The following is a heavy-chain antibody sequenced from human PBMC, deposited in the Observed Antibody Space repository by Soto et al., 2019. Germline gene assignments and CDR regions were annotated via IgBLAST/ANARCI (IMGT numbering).Heavy chain of an antibody. V-gene: IGHV4-34*01. CDR1: GGSFTGYH. J-gene: IGHJ6*03. CDR3: ARSRGSPYYMDV. Sequence: QVQLQQWGAGLLKPSETLSLICAVYGGSFTGYHWNWIRQPPGKGLEWIGDINHSDNPYLKSRVTISVDTSKNQFSLKLSSVTAADTAVYYCARSRGSPYYMDVWGKGTTVTVSS. CDR2: INHS.